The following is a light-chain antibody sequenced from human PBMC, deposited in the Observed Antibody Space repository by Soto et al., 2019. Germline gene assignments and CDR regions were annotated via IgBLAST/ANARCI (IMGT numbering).Light chain of an antibody. CDR3: QQYNNWPPLT. J-gene: IGKJ4*01. V-gene: IGKV3-15*01. Sequence: EIVMTQSPATLSVSPGERATLSCRASQSVSSNLAWYQQKPGQPPPLLIYGASTRATGIPARFSGSGSGTEFTLTISSLQSEDFAVYYCQQYNNWPPLTFGGGTKVEIK. CDR2: GAS. CDR1: QSVSSN.